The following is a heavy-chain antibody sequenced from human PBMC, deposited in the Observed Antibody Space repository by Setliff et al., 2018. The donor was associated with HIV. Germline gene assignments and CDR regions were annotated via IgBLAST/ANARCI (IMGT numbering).Heavy chain of an antibody. CDR2: INSDGHIT. Sequence: PGGSLRLSCAASGCTFSSYWMHWVRQVPGKGLVWVSRINSDGHITTFADSVKGRFTISRDNAKNTLYLQMNSLTAGDTAVYYCARDGGWGLRGGVDVWGQGTMVTVSS. CDR1: GCTFSSYW. V-gene: IGHV3-74*03. CDR3: ARDGGWGLRGGVDV. D-gene: IGHD2-21*01. J-gene: IGHJ3*01.